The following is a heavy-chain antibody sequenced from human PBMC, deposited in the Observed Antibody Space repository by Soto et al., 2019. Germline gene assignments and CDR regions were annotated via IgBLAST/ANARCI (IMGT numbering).Heavy chain of an antibody. J-gene: IGHJ5*02. CDR2: INPSGGST. CDR1: GYTFTSYY. CDR3: ARERAEQQLVRGDWFDP. Sequence: GASVKVSCKASGYTFTSYYMHWVRQAPGQGLEWMGIINPSGGSTSYAQKFQGRVTMTRDTSTSTVYMELSSLRSEDTAVYYCARERAEQQLVRGDWFDPWGQGTLVTVSS. V-gene: IGHV1-46*01. D-gene: IGHD6-13*01.